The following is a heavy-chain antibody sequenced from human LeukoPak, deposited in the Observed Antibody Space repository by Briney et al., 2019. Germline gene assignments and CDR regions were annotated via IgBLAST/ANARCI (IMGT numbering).Heavy chain of an antibody. CDR1: GLTVTSNY. V-gene: IGHV3-66*01. Sequence: PGGSLRLSCAASGLTVTSNYMSCVRQAPGKGLEWVSVIYSGGSTYYADSVKGRFTISRDNSKNTLYLQMNSLRAEDTAVYYCARKGGEWELPEKALDYWGQGTLVTVSS. CDR2: IYSGGST. J-gene: IGHJ4*02. D-gene: IGHD1-26*01. CDR3: ARKGGEWELPEKALDY.